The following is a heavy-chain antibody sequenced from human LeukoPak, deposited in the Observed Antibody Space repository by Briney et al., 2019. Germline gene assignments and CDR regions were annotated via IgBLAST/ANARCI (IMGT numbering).Heavy chain of an antibody. Sequence: SETLSLTCTVSGGSISSGGYYWSWIRQHPGKGLEWIGYIYYSGSTYYNPSLKSRVTISVDTSKNQFSLKLSSVTAADTAVYYCAREDPGGDYSPVAFDIWGQGTMVTVSS. V-gene: IGHV4-31*03. CDR1: GGSISSGGYY. CDR3: AREDPGGDYSPVAFDI. J-gene: IGHJ3*02. D-gene: IGHD4-17*01. CDR2: IYYSGST.